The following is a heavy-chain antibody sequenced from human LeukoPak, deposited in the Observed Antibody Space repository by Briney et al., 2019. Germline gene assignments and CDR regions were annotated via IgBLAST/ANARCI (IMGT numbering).Heavy chain of an antibody. CDR3: ARLDRGPERRSAFDY. CDR1: GYSFTSYW. D-gene: IGHD1-1*01. CDR2: IYPGDSDT. V-gene: IGHV5-51*01. J-gene: IGHJ4*02. Sequence: GEPLKISCKGSGYSFTSYWIGWVRQMPGKGLEWMGIIYPGDSDTRYSPSFQGQVTISADKSISTAYLQWSSLKASDTAMYYCARLDRGPERRSAFDYWGQGTLVTVSS.